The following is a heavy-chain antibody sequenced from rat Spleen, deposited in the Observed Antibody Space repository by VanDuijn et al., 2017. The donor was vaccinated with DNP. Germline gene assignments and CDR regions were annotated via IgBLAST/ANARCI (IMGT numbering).Heavy chain of an antibody. Sequence: QVQLKESGPVLVQPSQTLSLTCTVSGLSLTNFDFHWIRQPPGKGLEWMGGIWTDGNTDYNSALNSRLSISRDISKSQVFLKINSLQTEDTATDYCARDRDGPGSNPFDYWGQGVMVTVSS. D-gene: IGHD1-4*01. CDR2: IWTDGNT. CDR1: GLSLTNFD. CDR3: ARDRDGPGSNPFDY. J-gene: IGHJ2*01. V-gene: IGHV2-30*01.